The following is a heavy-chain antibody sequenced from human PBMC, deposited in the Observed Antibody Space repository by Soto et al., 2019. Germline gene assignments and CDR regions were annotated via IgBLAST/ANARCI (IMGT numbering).Heavy chain of an antibody. D-gene: IGHD1-20*01. Sequence: PGGSLRLSCAASGFTVSSNYMSWVRQAPGKGLEWVSVIYSGGSTYYADSVKGRFTISRHNSKNTLYLQMNSLRAEDTAVYYCARDIVKLTGTHGVDAFDIWGQGTMVTVSS. J-gene: IGHJ3*02. V-gene: IGHV3-53*04. CDR3: ARDIVKLTGTHGVDAFDI. CDR1: GFTVSSNY. CDR2: IYSGGST.